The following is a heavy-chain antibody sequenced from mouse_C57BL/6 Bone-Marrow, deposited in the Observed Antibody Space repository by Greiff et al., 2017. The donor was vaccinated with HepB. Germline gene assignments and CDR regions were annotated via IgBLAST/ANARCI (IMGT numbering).Heavy chain of an antibody. CDR2: IYPGGGYT. J-gene: IGHJ1*03. CDR1: GYTFTNYW. D-gene: IGHD2-4*01. CDR3: ARRRYDYGWYFDV. V-gene: IGHV1-63*01. Sequence: VQLQHSGAELVRPGTSVKMSCKASGYTFTNYWIGWAKQRPGHGLEWIGDIYPGGGYTNYNEKFKGKATLTADKSSSTAYMQFSSLTSEDSAIYYCARRRYDYGWYFDVWGTGTTVTVSS.